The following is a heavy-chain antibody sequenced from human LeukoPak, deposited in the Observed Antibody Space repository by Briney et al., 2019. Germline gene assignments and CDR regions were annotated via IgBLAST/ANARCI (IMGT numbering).Heavy chain of an antibody. V-gene: IGHV3-30*03. CDR3: AGRRDGYNFDY. Sequence: PSRSLTLSCAASGFTFSSYGMHWVRQAPGKGLEWVAVISYDGSNKYYADSVKGRFTISRDNSKNTLYLQMNSLRAEDTAVYYCAGRRDGYNFDYWGPGNLGSVSS. CDR1: GFTFSSYG. D-gene: IGHD5-24*01. J-gene: IGHJ4*02. CDR2: ISYDGSNK.